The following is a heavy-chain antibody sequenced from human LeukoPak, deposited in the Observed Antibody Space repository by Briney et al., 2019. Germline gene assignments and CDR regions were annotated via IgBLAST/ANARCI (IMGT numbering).Heavy chain of an antibody. Sequence: PPETLSLTCTVSGGSISSYYWSWIRQPPGKGLEWIGYIYYSGSTNYNPSLKSRVTISVDTSKNQFSLKLSSVTAADTAVYYCAGTYYDILTGYFDYWGQGTLVTVSS. J-gene: IGHJ4*02. D-gene: IGHD3-9*01. CDR3: AGTYYDILTGYFDY. V-gene: IGHV4-59*01. CDR1: GGSISSYY. CDR2: IYYSGST.